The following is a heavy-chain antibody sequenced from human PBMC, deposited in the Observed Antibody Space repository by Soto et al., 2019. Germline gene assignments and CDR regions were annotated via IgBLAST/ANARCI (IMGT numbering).Heavy chain of an antibody. D-gene: IGHD6-13*01. J-gene: IGHJ4*02. CDR2: INHSGST. CDR1: GGSFSGYY. V-gene: IGHV4-34*01. Sequence: QVQLQQWGAGLLKPSETLSLTCAVYGGSFSGYYWSWIRQPPGKGLEWIGEINHSGSTNYNPSLKGRVTLSVDTSKHQFSLKLSSVTAAATAVYYCARQAAASQLFDYWGQGTLVTVSS. CDR3: ARQAAASQLFDY.